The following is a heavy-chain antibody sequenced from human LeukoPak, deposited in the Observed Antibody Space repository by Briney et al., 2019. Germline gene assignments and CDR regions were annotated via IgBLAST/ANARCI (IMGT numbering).Heavy chain of an antibody. D-gene: IGHD3-22*01. CDR3: ARDPYYYDSSAPFNWFDP. Sequence: ASVKVSCKASGYTFTSYGISWVRQAPGQGLEWMGWISAYNGNTNYAQKLQGRVTMTTDTSTSTAYMELRSLRFDDTAVYYCARDPYYYDSSAPFNWFDPWGQGTLVTVSS. CDR2: ISAYNGNT. J-gene: IGHJ5*02. V-gene: IGHV1-18*01. CDR1: GYTFTSYG.